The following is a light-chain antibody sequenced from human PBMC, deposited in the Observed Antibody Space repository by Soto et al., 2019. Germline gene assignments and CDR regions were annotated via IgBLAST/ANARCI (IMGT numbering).Light chain of an antibody. CDR3: QSYDSSLTGWV. V-gene: IGLV2-11*01. J-gene: IGLJ1*01. CDR1: SSDIGGYYY. CDR2: DVT. Sequence: QSVLTQPRSVSGSPGQSVTISCTGTSSDIGGYYYVPWYQQHPGKAPKLMIYDVTKRPSGVPDRFSASKSGITASLTISGLQAEDEADYYCQSYDSSLTGWVFGTGTKVTVL.